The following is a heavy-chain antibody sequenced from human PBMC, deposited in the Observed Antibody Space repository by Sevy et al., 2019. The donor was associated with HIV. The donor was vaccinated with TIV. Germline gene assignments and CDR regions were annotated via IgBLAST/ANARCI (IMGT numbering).Heavy chain of an antibody. CDR3: ARAEEPVRGAFDY. V-gene: IGHV1-2*02. Sequence: ASVKVSCKASGYTFTGYYMHWVRQAPGQGLEWMGWINPNSGGTNYSQKFQGRVTMTRDTCISTAYMELSRLRSDDTAVYYCARAEEPVRGAFDYWGQGTLVTVSS. J-gene: IGHJ4*02. CDR2: INPNSGGT. D-gene: IGHD1-26*01. CDR1: GYTFTGYY.